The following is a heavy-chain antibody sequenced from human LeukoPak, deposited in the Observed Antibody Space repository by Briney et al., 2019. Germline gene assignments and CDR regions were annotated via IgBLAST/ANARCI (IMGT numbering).Heavy chain of an antibody. Sequence: GGSLRLSCAACGLAVCGNYMRWLRQTPGKGLEWVSFISINTNTLYADSVRGRFTISRDTSKNTLLLQMNSLRDEVSAIYYCAIAQKRDGLFQPLGQGTLVTVSS. D-gene: IGHD4/OR15-4a*01. J-gene: IGHJ5*02. CDR1: GLAVCGNY. CDR3: AIAQKRDGLFQP. CDR2: ISINTNT. V-gene: IGHV3-53*01.